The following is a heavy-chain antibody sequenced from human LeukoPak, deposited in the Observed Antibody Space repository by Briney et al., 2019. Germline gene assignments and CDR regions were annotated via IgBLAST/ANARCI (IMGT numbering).Heavy chain of an antibody. Sequence: EGSLRLSCAASGFTVSSNYMSWVRQDPGKGLEWVSVIYSGGSTYYADSVKGRFTISRHNSKNTLYLQMNSLRAEDTAVYYCARSPPRPGYESSGPGDAFDIWGQGTMVTVSS. CDR3: ARSPPRPGYESSGPGDAFDI. J-gene: IGHJ3*02. CDR1: GFTVSSNY. CDR2: IYSGGST. D-gene: IGHD3-22*01. V-gene: IGHV3-53*01.